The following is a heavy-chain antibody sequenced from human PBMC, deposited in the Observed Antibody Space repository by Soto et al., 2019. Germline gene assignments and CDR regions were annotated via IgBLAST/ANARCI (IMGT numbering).Heavy chain of an antibody. Sequence: QITLKESGPTLVKPTQTLTLTCTFSGLSLSTSGEAVGWIRQPPGKALEWLALIYWDDDKRYNPTLKPRLTLTQHTSKTQVVLTLTNMDPVDTATYYCAHYVSTSPAGWFDPWGQGILVTVSS. V-gene: IGHV2-5*02. CDR1: GLSLSTSGEA. D-gene: IGHD3-10*02. J-gene: IGHJ5*02. CDR2: IYWDDDK. CDR3: AHYVSTSPAGWFDP.